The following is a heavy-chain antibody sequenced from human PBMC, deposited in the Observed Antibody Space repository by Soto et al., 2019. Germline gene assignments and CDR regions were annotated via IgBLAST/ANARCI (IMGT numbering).Heavy chain of an antibody. Sequence: GGSLRLSCAASGFTVSSNYMSWVRQAPGKGLEWVSVIYSGGSTYYADSVKGRFTISRDNSKNTLYLQMNSLRAEDTAVYYCERSKVQLWSYGMDVWGQGTTVTVSS. CDR2: IYSGGST. CDR1: GFTVSSNY. V-gene: IGHV3-66*01. CDR3: ERSKVQLWSYGMDV. D-gene: IGHD5-18*01. J-gene: IGHJ6*02.